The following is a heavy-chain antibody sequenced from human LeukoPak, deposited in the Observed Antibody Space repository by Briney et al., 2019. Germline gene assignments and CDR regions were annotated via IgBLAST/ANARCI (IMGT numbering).Heavy chain of an antibody. CDR1: GYTFSSYA. D-gene: IGHD3-22*01. CDR2: ISVYSGNT. V-gene: IGHV1-18*01. J-gene: IGHJ4*02. CDR3: ARDYYDTSGYFYGSNY. Sequence: APVKVSCKASGYTFSSYAITWVRQAPGQGLEWMGWISVYSGNTHYAQKLQGRVTMTTDTSTTTAYMELGSLRSDDTAVYYCARDYYDTSGYFYGSNYWGQGTLVTVSS.